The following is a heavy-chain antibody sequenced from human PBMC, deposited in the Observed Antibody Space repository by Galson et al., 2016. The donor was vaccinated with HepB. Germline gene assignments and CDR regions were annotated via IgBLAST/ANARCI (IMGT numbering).Heavy chain of an antibody. J-gene: IGHJ4*02. Sequence: SLRLSCAASGFTLSSYSMNWVRQAPGKGLEWVSYITSSSSAKYYADSVKGRFTISRDNAKNSMYLQMNSLRDEDTALYFCARLDWNYYDLGRPFDHWGRGTLVTVSS. D-gene: IGHD3-22*01. CDR1: GFTLSSYS. V-gene: IGHV3-48*02. CDR3: ARLDWNYYDLGRPFDH. CDR2: ITSSSSAK.